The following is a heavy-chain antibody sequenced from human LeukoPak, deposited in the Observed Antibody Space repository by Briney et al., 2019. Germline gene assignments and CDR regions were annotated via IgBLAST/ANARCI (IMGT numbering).Heavy chain of an antibody. Sequence: GASVKVSCKASGYTFTSYGISWVRQAPGQGLEWMGWISAYNGNTNYAQKLQGRVTMTTDTSMSTAYMELRSLRSDDTAVYYCARSPLLWFGELSPAPLFDYWGQGTLVTVSS. J-gene: IGHJ4*02. V-gene: IGHV1-18*01. CDR2: ISAYNGNT. CDR1: GYTFTSYG. D-gene: IGHD3-10*01. CDR3: ARSPLLWFGELSPAPLFDY.